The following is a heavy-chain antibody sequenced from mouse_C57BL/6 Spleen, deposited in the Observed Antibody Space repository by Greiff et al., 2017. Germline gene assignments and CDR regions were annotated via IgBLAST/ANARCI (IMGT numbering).Heavy chain of an antibody. CDR1: GYTFTSYW. D-gene: IGHD1-1*01. CDR3: ASSITTVVARGYAMDY. Sequence: VQLQQSGAELVKPGASVKMSCKASGYTFTSYWITWVKQRPGQGLEWIGDIYPGSGSTNYNEKFKSKATLTVDTSSSTAYMQLSSLTSEDSAVYYCASSITTVVARGYAMDYWGQGTSVTVSS. J-gene: IGHJ4*01. V-gene: IGHV1-55*01. CDR2: IYPGSGST.